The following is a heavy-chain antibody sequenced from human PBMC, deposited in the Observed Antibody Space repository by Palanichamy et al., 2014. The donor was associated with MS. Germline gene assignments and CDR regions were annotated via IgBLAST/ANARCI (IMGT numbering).Heavy chain of an antibody. J-gene: IGHJ4*02. D-gene: IGHD1-26*01. CDR1: GFTFSSYG. V-gene: IGHV3-33*06. CDR2: IQYDGSKK. CDR3: TKDVSPVVGATSN. Sequence: QVQLVESGGGVVQPGRSLRLSCAASGFTFSSYGMHWVRQAPGKGLEWVAAIQYDGSKKYYADSVKGRFTISRDNSKNTLYLQMNSLRGEDTAVYYCTKDVSPVVGATSNWGQGILVTVSS.